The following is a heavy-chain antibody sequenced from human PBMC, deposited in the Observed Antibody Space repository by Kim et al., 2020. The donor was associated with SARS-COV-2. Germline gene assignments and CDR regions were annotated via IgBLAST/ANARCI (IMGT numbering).Heavy chain of an antibody. D-gene: IGHD6-19*01. CDR1: GFTFSSYE. J-gene: IGHJ6*02. CDR3: ARTHSSGWYGYGMDV. Sequence: GGSLRLSCAASGFTFSSYEMNWVRQAPGKGLEWVSYISSSGSTIYYADSVKGRFTISRDNAKNSLYLQMNSLRAEDTAVYYCARTHSSGWYGYGMDVWGQGTTVTVSS. CDR2: ISSSGSTI. V-gene: IGHV3-48*03.